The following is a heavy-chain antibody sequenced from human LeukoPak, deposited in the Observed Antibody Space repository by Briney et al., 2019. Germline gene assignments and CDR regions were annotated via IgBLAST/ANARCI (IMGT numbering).Heavy chain of an antibody. J-gene: IGHJ4*02. CDR1: GFCLSSYA. CDR2: TSSSDAGK. CDR3: AQAPVTSCRGAFCYTFDS. V-gene: IGHV3-23*01. Sequence: GGSLRLSCTVSGFCLSSYARSWVRRAPGKGREWVSATSSSDAGKYYADSVRGRFTISRDNSRNTMYLQMNSLSVEDAAVYYCAQAPVTSCRGAFCYTFDSWGQGTLVTVSS. D-gene: IGHD2-15*01.